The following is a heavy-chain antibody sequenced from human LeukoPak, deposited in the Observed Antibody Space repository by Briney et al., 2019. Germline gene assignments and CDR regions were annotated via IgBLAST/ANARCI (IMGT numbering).Heavy chain of an antibody. CDR3: ARVVPAEIYYMDV. V-gene: IGHV1-46*01. D-gene: IGHD2-2*01. Sequence: ASVKVSFKASGYTFTSYYMHWVRQAPGQGREWMGIINPSGGSTSYAQKFKGRVTMTRDKSTSTVYMEMSSLRSEDTAVYYCARVVPAEIYYMDVWGKGTTVTVSS. CDR1: GYTFTSYY. J-gene: IGHJ6*03. CDR2: INPSGGST.